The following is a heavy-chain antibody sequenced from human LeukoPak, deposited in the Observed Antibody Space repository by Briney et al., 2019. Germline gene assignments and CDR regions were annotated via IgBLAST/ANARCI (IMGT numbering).Heavy chain of an antibody. J-gene: IGHJ4*02. CDR1: GFTFDDYA. Sequence: GRSLRLSCAASGFTFDDYAMHWVRQAPGKGLEWVSGISWNSGSIGYADSVKGRFTISRDNAKNSLYLQTNSLRAEDTALYYCAKDSRLVPEGFDYWGQGTLVTVSS. CDR3: AKDSRLVPEGFDY. V-gene: IGHV3-9*01. CDR2: ISWNSGSI. D-gene: IGHD6-19*01.